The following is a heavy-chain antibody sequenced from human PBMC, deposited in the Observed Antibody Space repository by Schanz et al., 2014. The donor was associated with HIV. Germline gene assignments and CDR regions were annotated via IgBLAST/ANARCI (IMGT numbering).Heavy chain of an antibody. J-gene: IGHJ6*02. D-gene: IGHD1-1*01. CDR1: TFTFNNYD. CDR3: TKEVPPDV. V-gene: IGHV3-23*01. CDR2: ISGNGGST. Sequence: EVQLLESGGGLVQPGGSLRLSCAASTFTFNNYDMGWVRQAPGKGPEWVSGISGNGGSTYHADSVKGRFTISRDNSKNTLYLQMNSLRAEDTAVYYCTKEVPPDVWGQGTTVTVSS.